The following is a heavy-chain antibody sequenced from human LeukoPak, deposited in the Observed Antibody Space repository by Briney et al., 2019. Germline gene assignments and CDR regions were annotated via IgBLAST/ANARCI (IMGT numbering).Heavy chain of an antibody. V-gene: IGHV4-4*07. CDR3: ARGGRIAAAGTSRDYYYGMDV. CDR2: IYTSGSA. Sequence: PSKTLSLTCTVSGGYISSYYWSWIRQPAGKGLEWIGRIYTSGSANYNPSLKSRVTMSVDTSKIQFSLKLSSVTAADTAVYYCARGGRIAAAGTSRDYYYGMDVWGQGTTVTVSS. D-gene: IGHD6-13*01. CDR1: GGYISSYY. J-gene: IGHJ6*02.